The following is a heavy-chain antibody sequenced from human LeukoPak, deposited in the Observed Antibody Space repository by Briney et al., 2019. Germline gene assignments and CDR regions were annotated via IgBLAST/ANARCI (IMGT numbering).Heavy chain of an antibody. CDR1: GYTLTELS. D-gene: IGHD6-19*01. J-gene: IGHJ4*02. Sequence: ASVKVSCKVSGYTLTELSMHWVRQAPGKGLEWMGGFDPEDGETIYAQKFQGRVTMTEDTSTDTAYMELSSLRPEDTAVYYCATAHPVAGLFDYWGQGTLVTVSS. CDR2: FDPEDGET. V-gene: IGHV1-24*01. CDR3: ATAHPVAGLFDY.